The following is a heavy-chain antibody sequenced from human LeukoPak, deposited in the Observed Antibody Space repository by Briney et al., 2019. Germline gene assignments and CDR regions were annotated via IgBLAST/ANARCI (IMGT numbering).Heavy chain of an antibody. CDR1: GFTVSSNY. CDR3: AKGELQFGFDY. V-gene: IGHV3-23*01. Sequence: PGGSLRLSCAASGFTVSSNYMSWVRQAPGKGLEWVSAISGSGGSTYYADSVKGRFTISRDNSKNTLYLQMNSLRAEDTAVYYCAKGELQFGFDYWGQGTLVTVSS. CDR2: ISGSGGST. J-gene: IGHJ4*02. D-gene: IGHD3-10*01.